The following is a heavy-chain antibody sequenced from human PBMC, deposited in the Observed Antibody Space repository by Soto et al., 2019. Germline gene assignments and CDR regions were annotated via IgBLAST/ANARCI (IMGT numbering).Heavy chain of an antibody. J-gene: IGHJ4*02. CDR1: GYSISSGYY. Sequence: SETLSLTCGVSGYSISSGYYWGWIRQPPGKGLQWIGSIYQSGTTYYNPSLKSRVTISVDTSKNQFPLTVSSLTAADTAVYYCARHLWTEGADSWGQGTPVTVSS. CDR3: ARHLWTEGADS. CDR2: IYQSGTT. D-gene: IGHD1-1*01. V-gene: IGHV4-38-2*01.